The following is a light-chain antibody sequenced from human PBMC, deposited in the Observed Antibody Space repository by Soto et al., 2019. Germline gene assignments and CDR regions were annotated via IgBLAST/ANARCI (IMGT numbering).Light chain of an antibody. V-gene: IGLV2-18*02. Sequence: SLLTQPPSVSRSPGQSVTISCTGTSSDVGSYNRVSWYQQPPGTAPKLMIYEVSNRPSGVPDRFSGSKSGNTASLTISGLQAEDEADYYCSSYTSSSTLVFGTGTKVTVL. CDR2: EVS. J-gene: IGLJ1*01. CDR3: SSYTSSSTLV. CDR1: SSDVGSYNR.